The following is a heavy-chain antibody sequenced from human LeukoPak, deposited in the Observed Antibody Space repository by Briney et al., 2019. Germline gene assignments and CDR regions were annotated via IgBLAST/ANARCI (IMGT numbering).Heavy chain of an antibody. V-gene: IGHV4-59*08. CDR3: ARHASLTAAGTGTLDY. CDR1: GRSISILY. Sequence: SETLSLTCTVSGRSISILYGSWIRHPPGKGLEWIGYIYYSGSTNYNPSLKSRVTISADTSKNQFSLKLSSVTAADTAVYYCARHASLTAAGTGTLDYWGQGTLVTVS. CDR2: IYYSGST. D-gene: IGHD6-13*01. J-gene: IGHJ4*02.